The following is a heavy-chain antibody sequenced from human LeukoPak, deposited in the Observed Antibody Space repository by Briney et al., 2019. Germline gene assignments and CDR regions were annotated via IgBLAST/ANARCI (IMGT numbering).Heavy chain of an antibody. CDR3: ARGWYNSGYYCDY. V-gene: IGHV3-48*03. D-gene: IGHD6-19*01. J-gene: IGHJ4*02. CDR2: ISSSGSTI. CDR1: GFSFNSFE. Sequence: GGSLRLSCAASGFSFNSFEMSWVRQAPGKGLEWVSYISSSGSTIYYADSVKGRFTISRDNAKNSLYLQMNSLRAEDTAVYYCARGWYNSGYYCDYWGQGTLVTVSS.